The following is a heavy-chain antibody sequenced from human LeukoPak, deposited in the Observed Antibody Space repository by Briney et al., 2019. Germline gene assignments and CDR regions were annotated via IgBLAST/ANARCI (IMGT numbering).Heavy chain of an antibody. D-gene: IGHD6-13*01. CDR1: GGTFSSYA. Sequence: GSLVKVSCKASGGTFSSYAISWVRQAPGQGLEWMGRIIPILGIANYAQKFQGRVTITADKYTSTAYMELSSLRSEDTAVYYCAVPRAGYSSSWYVGYGVLIGNYFDYWGQGTLVTVSS. J-gene: IGHJ4*02. V-gene: IGHV1-69*04. CDR3: AVPRAGYSSSWYVGYGVLIGNYFDY. CDR2: IIPILGIA.